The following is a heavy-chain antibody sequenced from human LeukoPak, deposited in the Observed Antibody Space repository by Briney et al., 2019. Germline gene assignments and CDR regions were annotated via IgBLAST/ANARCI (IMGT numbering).Heavy chain of an antibody. CDR3: ARSDSYTWFDP. CDR1: GYTFRDYG. V-gene: IGHV1-2*02. J-gene: IGHJ5*02. D-gene: IGHD2-15*01. Sequence: ASVKVSCKASGYTFRDYGISWVRQAPGQGLEWMGWINPDSGDTSYAQKFQGRVTMTRDTSISTVYVELSRLRSDDTAVYYCARSDSYTWFDPWGQGTLVTVSS. CDR2: INPDSGDT.